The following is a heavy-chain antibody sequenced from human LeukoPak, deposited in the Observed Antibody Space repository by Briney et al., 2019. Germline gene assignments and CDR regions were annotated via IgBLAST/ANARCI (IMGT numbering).Heavy chain of an antibody. CDR1: GFTFSSYS. D-gene: IGHD6-6*01. Sequence: GGSLRLSCAASGFTFSSYSMNWVRQAPGKGLEWVSSISSSSSYIYYADSVKGRFTISRDNAKSSLYLQMNSLRAEDTAVYYCARERRSSSSEYFQHWGQGTLVTVSS. CDR2: ISSSSSYI. CDR3: ARERRSSSSEYFQH. J-gene: IGHJ1*01. V-gene: IGHV3-21*01.